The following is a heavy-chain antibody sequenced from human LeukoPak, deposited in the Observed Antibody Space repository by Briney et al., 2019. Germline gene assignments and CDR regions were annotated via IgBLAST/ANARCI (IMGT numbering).Heavy chain of an antibody. J-gene: IGHJ4*02. CDR1: GFTFSSYW. Sequence: PGGPLRLSCAASGFTFSSYWMQWVRQAPGEGLEWVANIKQDGSEKYYVDSVKGRFTISRDNAKNSLYLQMNSLRVEDTAVYYCARAPGDPPNYWGQGTLVTVSS. CDR2: IKQDGSEK. D-gene: IGHD4-17*01. V-gene: IGHV3-7*03. CDR3: ARAPGDPPNY.